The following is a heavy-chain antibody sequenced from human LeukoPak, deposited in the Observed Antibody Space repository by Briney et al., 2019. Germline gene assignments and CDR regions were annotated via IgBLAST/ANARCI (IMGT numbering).Heavy chain of an antibody. V-gene: IGHV3-23*01. Sequence: PGGSLRLSCAASGFTFSYYAMSWVRQAPGKGLEWVSGISGSGDSTYYADSVKGRFAIFRDNSKNTLYLQMSSLRTEDTAVYYCTSLGIVGATTNFDYWGQGTLVTVSS. CDR1: GFTFSYYA. CDR3: TSLGIVGATTNFDY. J-gene: IGHJ4*02. CDR2: ISGSGDST. D-gene: IGHD1-26*01.